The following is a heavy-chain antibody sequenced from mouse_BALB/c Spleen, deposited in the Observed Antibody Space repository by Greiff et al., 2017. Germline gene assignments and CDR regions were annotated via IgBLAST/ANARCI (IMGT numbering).Heavy chain of an antibody. J-gene: IGHJ3*01. V-gene: IGHV5-17*02. CDR3: ARDYGSSLFAY. Sequence: EVKVVESGGGLVQPGGFRKLSCAASGFTFSSFGMHWVRQAPEKGLEWVAYISSGSSTIYYADTVKGRFTISRDNPKNTLFLQMTSLRSEDTAMYYCARDYGSSLFAYWGQGTLVTVSA. D-gene: IGHD1-1*01. CDR1: GFTFSSFG. CDR2: ISSGSSTI.